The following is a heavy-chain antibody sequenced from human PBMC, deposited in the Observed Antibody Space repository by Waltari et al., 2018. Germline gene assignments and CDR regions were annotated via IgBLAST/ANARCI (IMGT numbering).Heavy chain of an antibody. J-gene: IGHJ4*02. Sequence: EVQLVESGGGLVQPGGSLRLSCAASGFPVSSNYMSWVRQAPGKGLEWVSVIYSGGSTYYADSVKGRFTISRDNSKNTLYLQMNSLRAEDTAVYYCARVNRGSGSYVYFDYWGQGTLVTVSS. V-gene: IGHV3-66*02. CDR2: IYSGGST. CDR3: ARVNRGSGSYVYFDY. CDR1: GFPVSSNY. D-gene: IGHD1-26*01.